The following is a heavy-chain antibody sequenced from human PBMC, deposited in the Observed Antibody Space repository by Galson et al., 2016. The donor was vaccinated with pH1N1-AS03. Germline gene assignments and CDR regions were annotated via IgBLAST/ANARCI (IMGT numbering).Heavy chain of an antibody. J-gene: IGHJ5*02. CDR2: IKSKTDGGTK. CDR1: GFTFSNAW. V-gene: IGHV3-15*01. CDR3: TTDSGRSSSIWFDP. D-gene: IGHD6-6*01. Sequence: SLRLSCAGYGFTFSNAWMSWVRQAPGKGLEWVGRIKSKTDGGTKAYAAPVKGRFAISRDDSENTLYLQMNSLKTEDTAVDYCTTDSGRSSSIWFDPWGQGTLVTVSS.